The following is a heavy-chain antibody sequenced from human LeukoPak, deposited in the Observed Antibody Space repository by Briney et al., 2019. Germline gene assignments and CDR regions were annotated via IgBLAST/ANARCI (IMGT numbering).Heavy chain of an antibody. Sequence: SETLSLTCAVYGGSFSGYYWSWIRQPPGKGLEWIGEINHSGSTNYNPSLKSRVTISVDTSKNQFSLKLSSVTAADTAVYYCARGGQWLPETFDYWGQGTLVTVSS. CDR3: ARGGQWLPETFDY. J-gene: IGHJ4*02. V-gene: IGHV4-34*01. D-gene: IGHD6-19*01. CDR1: GGSFSGYY. CDR2: INHSGST.